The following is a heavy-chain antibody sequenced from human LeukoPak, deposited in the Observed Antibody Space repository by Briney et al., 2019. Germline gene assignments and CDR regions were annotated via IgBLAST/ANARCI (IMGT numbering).Heavy chain of an antibody. Sequence: GSLRLSCAASGFTFSSYSMNWVRQAPGKGLEWVSYISSSSSTIYYADSVKGRFTISRDNAKNSLYLQMNSLRAEDTAVYYCAKDLNILRYFDWSLTWGQGILVTVSS. CDR2: ISSSSSTI. D-gene: IGHD3-9*01. CDR3: AKDLNILRYFDWSLT. V-gene: IGHV3-48*01. CDR1: GFTFSSYS. J-gene: IGHJ5*02.